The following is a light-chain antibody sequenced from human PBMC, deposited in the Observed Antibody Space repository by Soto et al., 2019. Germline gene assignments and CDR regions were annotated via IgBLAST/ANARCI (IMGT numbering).Light chain of an antibody. CDR1: QSVSSN. Sequence: ENVSTQSPGTLSLSPGERATLSCRASQSVSSNLAWYQQKPGQAPRLLISGASTGATGVPATFSGSGSGTEFTLTINSLQSEDFAIYYCQQYNKWPWTFGQGTKVDIK. J-gene: IGKJ1*01. CDR3: QQYNKWPWT. CDR2: GAS. V-gene: IGKV3-15*01.